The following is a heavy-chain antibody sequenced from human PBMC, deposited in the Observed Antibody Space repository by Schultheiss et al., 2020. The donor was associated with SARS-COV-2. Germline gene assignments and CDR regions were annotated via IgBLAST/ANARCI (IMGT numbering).Heavy chain of an antibody. J-gene: IGHJ4*02. CDR1: GDSVSSDSAA. CDR2: TYYRSRWYT. V-gene: IGHV6-1*01. D-gene: IGHD6-19*01. CDR3: ARSHGSGWGA. Sequence: SETLSLTCAISGDSVSSDSAAWNWIRQSPSRGLEWLGRTYYRSRWYTDYEASVQGRITINPDTSRNQFSLQLNSVTPEDTAVYYCARSHGSGWGAWGQGTLVTVSS.